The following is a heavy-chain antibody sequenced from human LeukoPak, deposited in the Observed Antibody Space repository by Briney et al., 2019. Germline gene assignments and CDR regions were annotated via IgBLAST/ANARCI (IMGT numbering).Heavy chain of an antibody. CDR1: GFTFSSYS. J-gene: IGHJ1*01. D-gene: IGHD6-13*01. V-gene: IGHV3-21*01. Sequence: SGGSLRLSCAASGFTFSSYSMNWVRQAPGKGLEWVSSIDFTSRYIYNADSVKGRFTTSRDNAKNSLDLQMNSLKVEDTAVYYCATPAAGPGAEYSLYWGQGTLVIVSS. CDR3: ATPAAGPGAEYSLY. CDR2: IDFTSRYI.